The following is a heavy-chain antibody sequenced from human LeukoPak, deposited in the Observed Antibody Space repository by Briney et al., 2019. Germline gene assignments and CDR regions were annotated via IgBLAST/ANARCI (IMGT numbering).Heavy chain of an antibody. CDR3: ARYFGTTGTPNY. Sequence: SETLSLTCTVSGGSISSSSYYWGWIRQPPGKGLEWIGSIYYSGSTYYNPSLKSRVTISVDTSKNQFSLKLSSVTAADTAVYYCARYFGTTGTPNYWGQGTLVAVSS. V-gene: IGHV4-39*01. CDR1: GGSISSSSYY. D-gene: IGHD1-1*01. J-gene: IGHJ4*02. CDR2: IYYSGST.